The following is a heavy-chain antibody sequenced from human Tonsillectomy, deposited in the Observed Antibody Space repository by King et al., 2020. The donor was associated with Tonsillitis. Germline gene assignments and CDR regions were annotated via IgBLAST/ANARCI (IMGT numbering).Heavy chain of an antibody. Sequence: VQLVESGGGLVQPGGSLRLSCAASGFTFSSYAMSWVRQAPGKGLEWVSAVSGGGGTTYYPDSVKGRFTISRDNSKNALYLEMNSLRAEDTAVYYCAKDTISAAATGDAFDIWGQGKMVTVSS. D-gene: IGHD6-13*01. CDR3: AKDTISAAATGDAFDI. V-gene: IGHV3-23*04. CDR1: GFTFSSYA. J-gene: IGHJ3*02. CDR2: VSGGGGTT.